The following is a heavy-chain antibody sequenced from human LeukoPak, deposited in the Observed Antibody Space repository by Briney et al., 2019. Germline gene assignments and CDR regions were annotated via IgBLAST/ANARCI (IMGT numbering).Heavy chain of an antibody. V-gene: IGHV3-23*01. CDR1: RFTFSNYV. CDR2: ISGSGRST. CDR3: ARVSGTIRIWPQPFGDGMDV. D-gene: IGHD2/OR15-2a*01. J-gene: IGHJ6*02. Sequence: GGSLRLSCAASRFTFSNYVMSWVRQAPGKGLECVSAISGSGRSTYYADSVKGRFTISRDNSKNTLYLQMNSPRAEDTAVYYCARVSGTIRIWPQPFGDGMDVWGQGTTVTVS.